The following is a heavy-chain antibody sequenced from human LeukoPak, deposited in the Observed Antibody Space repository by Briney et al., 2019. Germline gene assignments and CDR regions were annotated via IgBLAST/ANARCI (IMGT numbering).Heavy chain of an antibody. J-gene: IGHJ4*02. CDR2: INSDGSST. CDR1: GFTFSNYW. V-gene: IGHV3-74*01. CDR3: ARGPWYYDFWSGHPYYFDY. D-gene: IGHD3-3*01. Sequence: GGSLRLSCAASGFTFSNYWMHWVRQAPGKGLVWVSRINSDGSSTNSADSVKGRITISRDNAKKKVYLLMSRLRTEDTAVYFCARGPWYYDFWSGHPYYFDYWGQGILVTVSS.